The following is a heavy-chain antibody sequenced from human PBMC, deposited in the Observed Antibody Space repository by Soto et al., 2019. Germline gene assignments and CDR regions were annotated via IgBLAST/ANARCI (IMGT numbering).Heavy chain of an antibody. CDR1: GFTFSNAW. J-gene: IGHJ3*02. D-gene: IGHD3-9*01. V-gene: IGHV3-15*01. CDR3: TTDLRYFDWYRDAFDI. Sequence: EVQLVESGGGLVQPGGSLRLSCAASGFTFSNAWMSWVRQAPGKGLEWVGRIKSKTDGGTTDYAAPVKGRFTISRDDSKNTLYLQMNSLKTEDTAVYYCTTDLRYFDWYRDAFDIWGQGTMVTVSS. CDR2: IKSKTDGGTT.